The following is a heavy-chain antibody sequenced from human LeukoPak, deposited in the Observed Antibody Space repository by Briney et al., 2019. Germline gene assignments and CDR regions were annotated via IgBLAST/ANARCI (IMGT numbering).Heavy chain of an antibody. CDR3: ARGGETAAGISPFFDY. CDR2: LVPMFRTP. J-gene: IGHJ4*02. V-gene: IGHV1-69*05. CDR1: GGIFSRYA. Sequence: SVKVSCKASGGIFSRYAISWVRQVPGQGLEWMGGLVPMFRTPNYAQKFQGRVTITTDESTDESTGTAYMELSGLKSEDTAVYYCARGGETAAGISPFFDYWGQGTLVTVSS. D-gene: IGHD6-13*01.